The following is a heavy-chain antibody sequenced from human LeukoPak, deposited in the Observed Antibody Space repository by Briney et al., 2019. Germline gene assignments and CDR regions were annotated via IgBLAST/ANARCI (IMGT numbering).Heavy chain of an antibody. D-gene: IGHD6-19*01. CDR3: ARDSYPGQWLAPNDY. CDR1: GYTFTGYY. CDR2: INPNSGGT. J-gene: IGHJ4*02. V-gene: IGHV1-2*02. Sequence: ASVKASCKASGYTFTGYYMHWVRQAPGQGLEWMGWINPNSGGTNYAQKFQGRVTMTRDTSISTAYMELSRLRSDDTAVYYCARDSYPGQWLAPNDYWGQGTLVTVSS.